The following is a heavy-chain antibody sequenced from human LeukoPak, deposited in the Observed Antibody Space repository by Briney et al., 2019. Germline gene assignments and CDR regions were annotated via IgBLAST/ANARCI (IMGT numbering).Heavy chain of an antibody. V-gene: IGHV4-59*10. Sequence: SETLSLTCAVYGGSFSGYYWSWIRQPAGKGLEWIGRIYTSGSTNYNPSLKSRVTMSVDTSKNQFSLKLSSVTAADTAVYYCAGGRLSDFDYWGQGTLVTVSS. CDR1: GGSFSGYY. CDR3: AGGRLSDFDY. D-gene: IGHD2-15*01. CDR2: IYTSGST. J-gene: IGHJ4*02.